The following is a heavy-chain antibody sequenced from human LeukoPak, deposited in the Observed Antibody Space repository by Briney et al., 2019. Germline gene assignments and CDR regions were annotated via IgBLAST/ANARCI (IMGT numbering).Heavy chain of an antibody. Sequence: ASVKVSCKASGYTFTGYYMHWVRQAPGQGLEWMGCINPNSGYTNYAQKFQGRVTMTRDTSISTAYMELSRLRSDDTAVYYCARDLYDSTGYSDYWGQGTLVTVSS. D-gene: IGHD3-22*01. CDR1: GYTFTGYY. J-gene: IGHJ4*02. CDR2: INPNSGYT. CDR3: ARDLYDSTGYSDY. V-gene: IGHV1-2*02.